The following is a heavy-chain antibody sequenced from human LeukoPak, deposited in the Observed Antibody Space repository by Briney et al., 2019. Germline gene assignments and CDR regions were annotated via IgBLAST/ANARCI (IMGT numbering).Heavy chain of an antibody. Sequence: GGSLRLSCAASGFTFSNYGMHWVRQAPGRGLEWVAVISYDGRNKYYADSVKGRFTISRDNSKNTLYFEMNSLRSEDTAVYYCARGGHYYDSSGYYYFDYWGQGTLVTVSS. CDR1: GFTFSNYG. J-gene: IGHJ4*02. CDR2: ISYDGRNK. D-gene: IGHD3-22*01. CDR3: ARGGHYYDSSGYYYFDY. V-gene: IGHV3-30*03.